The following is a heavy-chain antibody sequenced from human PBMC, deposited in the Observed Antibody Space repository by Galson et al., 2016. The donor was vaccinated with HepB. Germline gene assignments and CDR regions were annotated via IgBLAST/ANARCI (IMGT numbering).Heavy chain of an antibody. D-gene: IGHD4-23*01. V-gene: IGHV3-23*01. J-gene: IGHJ5*02. CDR1: GFTFSGFA. CDR3: AKLSVGTLFDP. Sequence: SLRLSCAASGFTFSGFAMTWVRQAPGKGLEWVSSISDSGDRTYYADSVKGQFAISRDNSKNTLYLQMNSLRAEDTAVYYCAKLSVGTLFDPWGQGTLVTVS. CDR2: ISDSGDRT.